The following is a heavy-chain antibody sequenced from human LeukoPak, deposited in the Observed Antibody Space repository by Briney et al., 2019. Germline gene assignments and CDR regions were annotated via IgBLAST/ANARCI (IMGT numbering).Heavy chain of an antibody. V-gene: IGHV3-73*01. CDR2: IRPKANNYAT. D-gene: IGHD2-21*02. CDR1: GFTFSGST. J-gene: IGHJ4*02. Sequence: GGSLRLSCAASGFTFSGSTVHWVRQASGRGLEWVGHIRPKANNYATAYAASVKGRFAISRDDSKNTAYLQLNSLRTEDTAVYYCSRHEALPGDYWGQGTLVTVSS. CDR3: SRHEALPGDY.